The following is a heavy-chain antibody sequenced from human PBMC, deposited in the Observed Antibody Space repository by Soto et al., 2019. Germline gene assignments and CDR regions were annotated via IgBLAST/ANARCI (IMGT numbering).Heavy chain of an antibody. V-gene: IGHV1-8*02. CDR3: ARKGAAASWPHGFDM. CDR1: GYTFINFD. D-gene: IGHD2-2*01. Sequence: QVQLVQSGAEEKEPGASVRVSCKASGYTFINFDISWVRQAAGQGLEWLGWMNPGSGKTGYASKFQGRVAMTRDASTGTSHLELSSLRSEDTAVYFCARKGAAASWPHGFDMWGQGTMVTVSS. CDR2: MNPGSGKT. J-gene: IGHJ3*02.